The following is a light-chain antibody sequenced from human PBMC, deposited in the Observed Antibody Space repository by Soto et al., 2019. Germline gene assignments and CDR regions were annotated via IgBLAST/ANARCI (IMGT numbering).Light chain of an antibody. Sequence: EIVLTQSPGTLSLSPGERATLSCRASQSFSSSDLAWYQQKPGQAPRLLIYGVSSRATGIPDRFSGSGSGIDFTLTISRLEPEDLAVYYCQPYGASRTFGQGTKVEIK. J-gene: IGKJ1*01. CDR3: QPYGASRT. CDR2: GVS. CDR1: QSFSSSD. V-gene: IGKV3-20*01.